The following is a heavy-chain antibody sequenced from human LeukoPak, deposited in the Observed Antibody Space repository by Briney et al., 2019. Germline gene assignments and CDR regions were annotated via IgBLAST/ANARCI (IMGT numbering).Heavy chain of an antibody. CDR3: ASTDTAMVTAFDI. J-gene: IGHJ3*02. CDR2: IYHSGST. Sequence: PSQTLSLTCTVSGDSISSGGYYWSWIRQPPGKGLEWIGYIYHSGSTYYNPSLKSRVTISVDRSKNQFSLKLSSVTAADTAVYYCASTDTAMVTAFDIWGQGTMVTVSS. D-gene: IGHD5-18*01. V-gene: IGHV4-30-2*01. CDR1: GDSISSGGYY.